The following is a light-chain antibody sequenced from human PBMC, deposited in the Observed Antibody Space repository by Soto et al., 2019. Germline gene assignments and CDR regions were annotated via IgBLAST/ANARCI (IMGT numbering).Light chain of an antibody. V-gene: IGLV2-14*03. CDR2: DVN. J-gene: IGLJ2*01. CDR3: SSYTGISSLDIV. CDR1: TSDVGGYNY. Sequence: QSALTQPASVSGSPGQSITISCTGTTSDVGGYNYVSWYQQLPGNAPKLIIYDVNHRPSGVSNRFSGSKSGSTASLTISRLQGEDEAHYYCSSYTGISSLDIVFGGGTKLTVL.